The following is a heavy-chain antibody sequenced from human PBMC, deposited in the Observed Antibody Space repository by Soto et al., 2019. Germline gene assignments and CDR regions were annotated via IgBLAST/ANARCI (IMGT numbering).Heavy chain of an antibody. Sequence: GGSLRLSCAPSGLTFSSYAMSWVRQAPGKGLEWVSAISGSGVSTYYADSVKGRLTISRDNSKNTLYLQMNSLRAEDTAVYYCAKSPGMYYYDSSGYYHYDYWGQGTLVTVSS. CDR2: ISGSGVST. CDR1: GLTFSSYA. V-gene: IGHV3-23*01. CDR3: AKSPGMYYYDSSGYYHYDY. D-gene: IGHD3-22*01. J-gene: IGHJ4*02.